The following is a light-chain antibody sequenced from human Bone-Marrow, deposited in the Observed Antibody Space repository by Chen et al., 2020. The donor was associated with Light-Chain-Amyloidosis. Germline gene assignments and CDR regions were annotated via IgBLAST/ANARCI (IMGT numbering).Light chain of an antibody. CDR3: QSYQGSSQGV. Sequence: FMLTQPPSVSESPGKTVIISCNRSSGSIATNDVQWYQQRPGSSPTTVLYEDDQRPPGVPDRFSGSIDRSSNSASLTISGLKTEDEADYYCQSYQGSSQGVFGGGTKLTVL. CDR2: EDD. J-gene: IGLJ3*02. V-gene: IGLV6-57*01. CDR1: SGSIATND.